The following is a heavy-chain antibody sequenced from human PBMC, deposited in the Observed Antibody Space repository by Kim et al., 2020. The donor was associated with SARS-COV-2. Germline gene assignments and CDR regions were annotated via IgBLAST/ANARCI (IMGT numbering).Heavy chain of an antibody. J-gene: IGHJ4*02. V-gene: IGHV3-30*03. CDR1: GFTFSSYG. D-gene: IGHD6-13*01. Sequence: GGSLRLSCAASGFTFSSYGMHWVRQAPGKGLEWVAVISYDGSNKYYADSVKGRFTISRDNSKNTLYLQMNSLRAEDTAVYYCATKHIAAAGTVDYWGQGTLVTLSS. CDR3: ATKHIAAAGTVDY. CDR2: ISYDGSNK.